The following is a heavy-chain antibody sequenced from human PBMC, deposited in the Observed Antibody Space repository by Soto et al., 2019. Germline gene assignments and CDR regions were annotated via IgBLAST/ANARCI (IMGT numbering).Heavy chain of an antibody. Sequence: QVHLVESGGGVVQPGRSLRLSCAASGFNFFSYDMHWVRQAPGKGLEWVAVTSYDGNNKYYADSVRGRFTISRDNSKDTLYLQMNSLRAEDTAVYYCAKSQRKKVWPNYDMDVWGQGTTVTVSS. CDR3: AKSQRKKVWPNYDMDV. CDR2: TSYDGNNK. J-gene: IGHJ6*03. D-gene: IGHD1-20*01. V-gene: IGHV3-30*18. CDR1: GFNFFSYD.